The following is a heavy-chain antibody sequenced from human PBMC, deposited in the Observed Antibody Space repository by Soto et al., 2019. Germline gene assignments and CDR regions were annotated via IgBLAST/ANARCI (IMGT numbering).Heavy chain of an antibody. CDR1: GASISRYY. V-gene: IGHV4-59*01. J-gene: IGHJ6*02. D-gene: IGHD4-17*01. CDR2: IYYSGST. CDR3: ARTTATVTTREPYAMDV. Sequence: PSETLSLTCTVSGASISRYYWSWIRQPPGKGLEWIGYIYYSGSTNYNPSLKSRVTISVDTSKNQFSLKLSSVTAADTAVYYCARTTATVTTREPYAMDVRGQGTRVSVAS.